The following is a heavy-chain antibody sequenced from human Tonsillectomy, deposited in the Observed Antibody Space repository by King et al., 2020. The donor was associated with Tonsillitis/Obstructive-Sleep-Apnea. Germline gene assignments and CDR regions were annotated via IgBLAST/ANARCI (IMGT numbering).Heavy chain of an antibody. J-gene: IGHJ4*02. CDR1: GFSISNYW. V-gene: IGHV3-74*01. CDR2: IRSVGIST. CDR3: ARGGPKGSTDY. D-gene: IGHD2-15*01. Sequence: VQLVESGGGLVQPGGSLRLSCAASGFSISNYWMYWVRQAPGKGLVWVSRIRSVGISTTYADSVKGRFTISRDNAKNTLYLQMISLRAEDTAVYYCARGGPKGSTDYWGQGTLVTVSS.